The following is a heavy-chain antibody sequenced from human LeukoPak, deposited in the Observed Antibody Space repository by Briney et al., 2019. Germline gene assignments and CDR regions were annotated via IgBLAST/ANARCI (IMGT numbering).Heavy chain of an antibody. Sequence: GPSVKLSCKASRGTFSSYATSWVRQAPGQGLEWMGGIIPIFGTANYAQKFQGRVTITADKSTSTAYMELSSLRSEDTAVYYCARSSIIAAAGPYYFDYWGQGTLVSVSS. D-gene: IGHD6-13*01. CDR2: IIPIFGTA. J-gene: IGHJ4*02. CDR1: RGTFSSYA. CDR3: ARSSIIAAAGPYYFDY. V-gene: IGHV1-69*06.